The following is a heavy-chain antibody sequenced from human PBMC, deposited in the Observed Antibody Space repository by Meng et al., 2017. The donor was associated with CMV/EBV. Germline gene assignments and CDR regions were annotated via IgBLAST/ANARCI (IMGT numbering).Heavy chain of an antibody. CDR2: IYPGDSDT. J-gene: IGHJ6*02. V-gene: IGHV5-51*01. CDR3: ARLYDSSGYYYYYYYYYGMDV. Sequence: GESLKISCKGSGYSFTSYWIGWVRQMPGKGLEWMGIIYPGDSDTRYSPSFQGQVTISADKSISTAYLQWSSLKASDTAMYYCARLYDSSGYYYYYYYYYGMDVWGQGTTVTVSS. D-gene: IGHD3-22*01. CDR1: GYSFTSYW.